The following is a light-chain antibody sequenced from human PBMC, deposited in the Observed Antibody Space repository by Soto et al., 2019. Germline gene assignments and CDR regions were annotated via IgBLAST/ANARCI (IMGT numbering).Light chain of an antibody. CDR1: SGHSSYA. CDR3: QTGGTGPFV. Sequence: QSVLTQSPSASASLGASVKLTCTLSSGHSSYAIAWHQQQPEKGPRYLMKLNSDGSHSKGDGIPDRFSGTSSGAERYLTISSLQSEDEADYYCQTGGTGPFVFGTGTKLTVL. J-gene: IGLJ1*01. CDR2: LNSDGSH. V-gene: IGLV4-69*01.